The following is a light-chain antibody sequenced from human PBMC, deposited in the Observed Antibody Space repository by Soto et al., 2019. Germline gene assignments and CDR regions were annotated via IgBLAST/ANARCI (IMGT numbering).Light chain of an antibody. CDR3: QQYNSYSPVA. CDR2: DAS. Sequence: DIQMTQSPSTLSASVGDRVTITCRASQSISSWLAWYQQKPGKAPKLLIYDASSLESGVPSRFSGSGSGTEFTLTISRLQPDDFATYYCQQYNSYSPVAFGQGTKVELK. CDR1: QSISSW. J-gene: IGKJ1*01. V-gene: IGKV1-5*01.